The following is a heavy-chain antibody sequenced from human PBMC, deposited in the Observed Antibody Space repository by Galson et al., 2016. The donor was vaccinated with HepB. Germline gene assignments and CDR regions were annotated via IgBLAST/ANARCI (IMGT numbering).Heavy chain of an antibody. Sequence: SETLSLTCTVSGGSISSSGYYWGWIRQPPGKGLEWIGSIYHSGNTYYNPSLKSRVTISVDTSKNQFSLKLSSVTAADTAVYYCARRYISGDDYNFGNTFDYWDQGTLVTVSS. V-gene: IGHV4-39*01. J-gene: IGHJ4*02. D-gene: IGHD5-24*01. CDR1: GGSISSSGYY. CDR3: ARRYISGDDYNFGNTFDY. CDR2: IYHSGNT.